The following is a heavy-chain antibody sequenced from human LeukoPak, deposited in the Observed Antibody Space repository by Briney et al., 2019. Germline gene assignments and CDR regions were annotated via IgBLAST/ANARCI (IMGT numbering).Heavy chain of an antibody. Sequence: ASVKVSCKASGGTFSSYAISWVRQAPGQGLEWMGGIIPIFGTANYAQKFQGRVTITTDESTSIAYMELSSLRSADTAVYYCARDGYSGSYDYWGQGTLVTVSS. CDR3: ARDGYSGSYDY. J-gene: IGHJ4*02. CDR2: IIPIFGTA. CDR1: GGTFSSYA. V-gene: IGHV1-69*05. D-gene: IGHD1-26*01.